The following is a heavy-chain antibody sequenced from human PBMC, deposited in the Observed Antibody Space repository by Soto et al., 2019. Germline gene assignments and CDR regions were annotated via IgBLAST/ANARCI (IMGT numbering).Heavy chain of an antibody. CDR3: ARDRGLRYCGGFDY. Sequence: QVQLVESGGGVVQPARSLRLSCAASGFTFSSYAMHWVRQAPGKGLVWVAVISYDGSNKYYADSVKGRFTISRDNSKNTLYLQMNSLRAEDTAVYYCARDRGLRYCGGFDYWGQGTLVTVSS. D-gene: IGHD3-9*01. CDR2: ISYDGSNK. CDR1: GFTFSSYA. J-gene: IGHJ4*02. V-gene: IGHV3-30-3*01.